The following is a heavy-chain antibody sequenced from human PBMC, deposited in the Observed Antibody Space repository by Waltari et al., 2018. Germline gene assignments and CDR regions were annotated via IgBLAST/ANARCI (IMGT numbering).Heavy chain of an antibody. CDR1: GGSISTYY. CDR2: VYYTGTT. Sequence: QVELQESGPGLVKASETLSLTCTVSGGSISTYYWSWIRQPPGKGLEYIGYVYYTGTTNYNPSLKKRVTISLDTSKNQFSLKGNSVTAADTAVYYCARADSSTAYFYYYMDVWGTGTTVTVSS. V-gene: IGHV4-59*01. J-gene: IGHJ6*03. D-gene: IGHD6-13*01. CDR3: ARADSSTAYFYYYMDV.